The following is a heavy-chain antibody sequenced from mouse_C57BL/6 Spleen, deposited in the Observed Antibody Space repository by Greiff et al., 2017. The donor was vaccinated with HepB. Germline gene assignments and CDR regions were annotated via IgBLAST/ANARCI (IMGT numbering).Heavy chain of an antibody. Sequence: QVHVKQPGAELVRPGSSVKLSCKASGYTFTSYWMHWVKQRPIQGLEWIGNIDPSDSETHYNQKFKDKATLTVDKSSSTAYMQLSSLTSEDSAVYYCARWTTVVAGFDYWGQGTTLTVSS. CDR2: IDPSDSET. J-gene: IGHJ2*01. CDR1: GYTFTSYW. CDR3: ARWTTVVAGFDY. V-gene: IGHV1-52*01. D-gene: IGHD1-1*01.